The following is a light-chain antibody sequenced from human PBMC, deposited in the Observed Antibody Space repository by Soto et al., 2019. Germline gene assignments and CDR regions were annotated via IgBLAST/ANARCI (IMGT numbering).Light chain of an antibody. CDR2: EIS. Sequence: VLTQTPLSSPVTLGQPASISCRSSQSLERIDGNTYLNWLQQRPGQPPRLLIYEISKRFSGVPDRFSGSGAGTDFTLKISRVEAEDVGTYYCMQADLLPHSFCQGTRLEIK. J-gene: IGKJ2*03. CDR1: QSLERIDGNTY. CDR3: MQADLLPHS. V-gene: IGKV2-24*01.